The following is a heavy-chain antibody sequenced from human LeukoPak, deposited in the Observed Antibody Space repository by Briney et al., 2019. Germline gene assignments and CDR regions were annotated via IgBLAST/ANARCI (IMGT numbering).Heavy chain of an antibody. CDR3: AREKQWLPDGFYYYYMDV. CDR1: GGSFSGYY. D-gene: IGHD6-19*01. Sequence: SETLSLTCAVYGGSFSGYYWSWIRQPPGKGLEWIGEINHSGSTNYNPSLKSRVTISVDTSKNQFSLKLSSVTAADTAVYYCAREKQWLPDGFYYYYMDVWGKGTTVTVSS. CDR2: INHSGST. J-gene: IGHJ6*03. V-gene: IGHV4-34*01.